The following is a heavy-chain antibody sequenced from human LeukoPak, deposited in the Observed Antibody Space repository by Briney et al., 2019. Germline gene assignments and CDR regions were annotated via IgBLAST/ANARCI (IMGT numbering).Heavy chain of an antibody. Sequence: GGSLRLSCAASGFTFSSYSMTWVRQAPGKGLEWVANIKQDGSEKYYVDSVKGRFTISRDNAKNSLFLQMDSLRAEDTAVYYCARGYDYGDYWGQGNLVTVSS. CDR1: GFTFSSYS. D-gene: IGHD3-16*01. V-gene: IGHV3-7*01. J-gene: IGHJ4*02. CDR2: IKQDGSEK. CDR3: ARGYDYGDY.